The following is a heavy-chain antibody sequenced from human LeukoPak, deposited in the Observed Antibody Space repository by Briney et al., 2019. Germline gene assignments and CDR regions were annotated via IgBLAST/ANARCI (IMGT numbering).Heavy chain of an antibody. CDR1: GFTFSSYA. CDR2: ISYDGSNK. V-gene: IGHV3-30-3*01. D-gene: IGHD6-19*01. Sequence: PGGSLRLSCAASGFTFSSYAMSWVRQAPGKGLEWVAVISYDGSNKYYADSVKGRFTISRDNSKNTLYLQMNSLRAEDTAVYYCASLSGWYGVQIDYWGQGTLVTVSS. J-gene: IGHJ4*02. CDR3: ASLSGWYGVQIDY.